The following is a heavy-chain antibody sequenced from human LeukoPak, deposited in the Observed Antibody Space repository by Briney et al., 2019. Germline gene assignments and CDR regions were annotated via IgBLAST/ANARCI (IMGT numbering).Heavy chain of an antibody. D-gene: IGHD2-2*01. V-gene: IGHV1-8*01. CDR2: MNPNSGNT. J-gene: IGHJ4*02. Sequence: ASVKVSCKASGYTFTSYDINWVRQATGQGLEWMGWMNPNSGNTGYAQKFQGRVTMTRNTSISTAYMELSSLRSEDTAVYYCGRGMTKRYCSSTSCPNFDYWGQGTLVTVSS. CDR1: GYTFTSYD. CDR3: GRGMTKRYCSSTSCPNFDY.